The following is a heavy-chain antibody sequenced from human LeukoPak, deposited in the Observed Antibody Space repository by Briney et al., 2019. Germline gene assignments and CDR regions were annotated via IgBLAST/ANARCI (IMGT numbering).Heavy chain of an antibody. CDR2: VSSSDTTT. V-gene: IGHV3-48*03. D-gene: IGHD4-17*01. CDR1: GFTFSSYQ. Sequence: GGSLRLSCAASGFTFSSYQMNWVRQAPGKGLEWVSYVSSSDTTTSYADSVKGRFTISRDNAENSLYLQMNSLRAEDTAVYYCARDGTSVTTSFHYGMDVWGQGTTVTVSS. CDR3: ARDGTSVTTSFHYGMDV. J-gene: IGHJ6*02.